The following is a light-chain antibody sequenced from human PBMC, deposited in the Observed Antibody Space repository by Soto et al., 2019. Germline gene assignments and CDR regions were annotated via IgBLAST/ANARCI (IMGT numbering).Light chain of an antibody. Sequence: DIQMTQSPSSLSASVGDRVTITCQASQDISNYLNWYQQKPGKAPKLLIYDASNLETWVPSRFSGSGSGTDFTFTISSLQPEDIATYYCQQYDNLPLTFGAGTKVEIK. CDR1: QDISNY. CDR3: QQYDNLPLT. V-gene: IGKV1-33*01. CDR2: DAS. J-gene: IGKJ4*01.